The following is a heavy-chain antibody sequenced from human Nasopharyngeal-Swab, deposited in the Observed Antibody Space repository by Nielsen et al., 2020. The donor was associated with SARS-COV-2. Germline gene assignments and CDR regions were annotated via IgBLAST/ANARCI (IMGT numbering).Heavy chain of an antibody. J-gene: IGHJ6*03. CDR1: DGSISSYY. D-gene: IGHD5-12*01. V-gene: IGHV4-59*08. Sequence: SETLSLTCTVSDGSISSYYWSWTRQPPGKGLDWIGYIYYSGSTKYNPSPKSRVTISVDTSKNQFSLNLNSVTAADTAVYYCAKQNSGNDYEDSYYYYYMDVWGQGTTVTVSS. CDR3: AKQNSGNDYEDSYYYYYMDV. CDR2: IYYSGST.